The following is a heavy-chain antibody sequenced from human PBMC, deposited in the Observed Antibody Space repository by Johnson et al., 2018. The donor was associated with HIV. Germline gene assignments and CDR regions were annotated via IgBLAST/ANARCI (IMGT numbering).Heavy chain of an antibody. D-gene: IGHD1-26*01. CDR2: IRYDGSLK. CDR3: AKDLRWEDAFDI. J-gene: IGHJ3*02. CDR1: GFTFSSYG. V-gene: IGHV3-30*02. Sequence: QVQLVESGGGVVQPGRSLRLSCAASGFTFSSYGMHWVRQAPGKGLAWVAFIRYDGSLKYLADSVKGRFTISRDNSKNTLYLQMNSLRADDTAVYYCAKDLRWEDAFDIWGQGTMVTVSS.